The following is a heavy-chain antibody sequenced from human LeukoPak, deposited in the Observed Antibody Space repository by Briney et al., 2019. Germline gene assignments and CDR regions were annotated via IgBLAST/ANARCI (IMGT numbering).Heavy chain of an antibody. CDR3: ARASSKLLWFGAAAYYMDV. V-gene: IGHV4-34*01. J-gene: IGHJ6*03. CDR2: INHSGST. CDR1: GGSFSGYY. D-gene: IGHD3-10*01. Sequence: PSETLSLTCAVYGGSFSGYYWSWIRQPPGKGLEWIGEINHSGSTNYNPSLKSRVTISVDTSKNQFSLKLSSVTAADTAVYYCARASSKLLWFGAAAYYMDVWGKGTTVTVSS.